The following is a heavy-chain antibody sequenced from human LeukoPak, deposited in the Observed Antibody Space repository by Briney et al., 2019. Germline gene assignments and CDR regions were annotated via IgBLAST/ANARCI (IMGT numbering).Heavy chain of an antibody. D-gene: IGHD4-17*01. Sequence: GGSLRLSCAASGFIFSSYSMNWVRQAPGKGLEWVSYISSSSSTIYYADSVKGRFTISRDNAKNSLYLQMNSLRAEDTAVYYCARYPGTRSTVTRDYYYYMDVWGKGTTVTVSS. V-gene: IGHV3-48*01. CDR1: GFIFSSYS. J-gene: IGHJ6*03. CDR2: ISSSSSTI. CDR3: ARYPGTRSTVTRDYYYYMDV.